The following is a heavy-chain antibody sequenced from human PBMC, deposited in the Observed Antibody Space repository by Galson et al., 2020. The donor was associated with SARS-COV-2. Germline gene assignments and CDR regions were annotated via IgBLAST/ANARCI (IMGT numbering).Heavy chain of an antibody. CDR3: ARGPVGSSSFLDYYYYGMDV. Sequence: SQTLSLTCTVSGGSISSGGYYWSWIRQHPGKGLEWIGYIYYSGSTYYNPSLKSRVTISVDTSKNQFSLKLSSVTAADTAVYYCARGPVGSSSFLDYYYYGMDVWGQGTTVTVSS. V-gene: IGHV4-31*03. J-gene: IGHJ6*02. CDR1: GGSISSGGYY. CDR2: IYYSGST. D-gene: IGHD6-13*01.